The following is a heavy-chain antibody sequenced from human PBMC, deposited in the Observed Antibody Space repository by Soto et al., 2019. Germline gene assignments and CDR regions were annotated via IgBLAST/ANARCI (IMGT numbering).Heavy chain of an antibody. Sequence: GGFLRLSCASSGFTFSSYAMSWVRQAPGKGLEWVSAISGSGGSTYYADSVKGRFTISRDNSKNLLYLQLNSLRAEDTSVYYCAKNEGGAVYSYYSGTDVWGQWTT. V-gene: IGHV3-23*01. CDR2: ISGSGGST. CDR3: AKNEGGAVYSYYSGTDV. D-gene: IGHD1-26*01. J-gene: IGHJ6*02. CDR1: GFTFSSYA.